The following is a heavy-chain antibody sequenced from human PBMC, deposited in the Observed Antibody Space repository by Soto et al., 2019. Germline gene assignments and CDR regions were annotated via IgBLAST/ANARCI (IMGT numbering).Heavy chain of an antibody. Sequence: SVKVSCKASGGTFSSYAISWVRQAPGQGLEWMGGIIPIFGTANYAQKFQGGVTITADESTSTAYMELSSLRSEDTAVYYCARYRSSWHYFDYWGQGTLVTVSS. CDR1: GGTFSSYA. J-gene: IGHJ4*02. CDR2: IIPIFGTA. CDR3: ARYRSSWHYFDY. D-gene: IGHD6-13*01. V-gene: IGHV1-69*13.